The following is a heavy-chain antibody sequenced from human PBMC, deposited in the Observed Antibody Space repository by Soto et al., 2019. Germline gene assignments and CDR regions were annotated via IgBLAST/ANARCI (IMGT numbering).Heavy chain of an antibody. CDR2: IDPSGGST. J-gene: IGHJ4*02. CDR1: GYTFTSYY. Sequence: ASVKVSCKASGYTFTSYYVHWVRQAPGQGLEWTGIIDPSGGSTAYAQKFQGRVSMTRDTSTRTVYMELSSLRSEDTAVYYCARGTVLRYFDWLLPDFDYWGQGSLVTVSS. D-gene: IGHD3-9*01. V-gene: IGHV1-46*03. CDR3: ARGTVLRYFDWLLPDFDY.